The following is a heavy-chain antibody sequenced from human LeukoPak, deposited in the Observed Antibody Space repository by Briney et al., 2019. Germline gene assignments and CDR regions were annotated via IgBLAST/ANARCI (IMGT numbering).Heavy chain of an antibody. J-gene: IGHJ4*02. CDR1: GGSVSSGSYY. V-gene: IGHV4-61*01. CDR2: IYYSGST. CDR3: ARDLTMIVVVPHY. Sequence: SETLSLTCTVSGGSVSSGSYYWSWIRQPPGKGLEWIGYIYYSGSTNYNPSLKSRVTISVDTSKNQFSLKLSSVTAADTAVYYCARDLTMIVVVPHYWGQGTLVTVSS. D-gene: IGHD3-22*01.